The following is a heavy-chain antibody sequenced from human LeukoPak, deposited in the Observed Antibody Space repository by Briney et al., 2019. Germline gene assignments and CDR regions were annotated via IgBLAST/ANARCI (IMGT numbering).Heavy chain of an antibody. CDR3: ARRTFRYYFDY. J-gene: IGHJ4*02. D-gene: IGHD3-16*01. CDR1: GASVSSSSYY. Sequence: SETLSLTCSVSGASVSSSSYYWGWIRQPPGKGLEWIGSIYYSGSTYYNPSLKSRVTISVDTSKNQFSLKLSSVTAADTAVYYCARRTFRYYFDYWGQGTLVTVSS. V-gene: IGHV4-39*01. CDR2: IYYSGST.